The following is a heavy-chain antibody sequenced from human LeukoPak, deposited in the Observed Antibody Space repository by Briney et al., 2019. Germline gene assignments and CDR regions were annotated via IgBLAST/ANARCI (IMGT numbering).Heavy chain of an antibody. CDR1: GGSINSYY. D-gene: IGHD3-10*01. J-gene: IGHJ4*02. V-gene: IGHV4-59*08. CDR3: ARHMGYYGSGSYFGY. CDR2: IYYSGST. Sequence: SETLSLTCTVSGGSINSYYWSWIRQPPGKGLEWIGYIYYSGSTNYNPSLKSRVTISVDTSKNQFSLRLSSVTAADTAVYYCARHMGYYGSGSYFGYWGQGTLVTVSS.